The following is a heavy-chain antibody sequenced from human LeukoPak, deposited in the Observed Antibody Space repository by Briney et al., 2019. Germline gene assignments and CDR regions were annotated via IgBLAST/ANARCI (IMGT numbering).Heavy chain of an antibody. Sequence: PXGSXXXSXXASGXTVSSNYMSWVRQAPGKXXEGVSVIYSGGSTYYADSVKGRFTISRDNSKNTLYLQMNSLRAEDTAVYYCARASGLNAFDIWGLGTMVTVSS. CDR3: ARASGLNAFDI. V-gene: IGHV3-53*01. J-gene: IGHJ3*02. CDR2: IYSGGST. CDR1: GXTVSSNY. D-gene: IGHD3-10*01.